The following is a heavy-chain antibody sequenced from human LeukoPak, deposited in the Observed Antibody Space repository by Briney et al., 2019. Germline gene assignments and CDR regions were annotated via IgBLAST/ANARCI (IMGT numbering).Heavy chain of an antibody. CDR1: GSNFGDYH. J-gene: IGHJ4*02. V-gene: IGHV3-49*03. Sequence: GGSLRLSCRISGSNFGDYHMSWFRQAPGKGLEWVGFIRSKGYGETPEYAASVRGRFIISKDESQSIAYLQMNSLKTEDTGVYYCTRDGAAGGEWGDYWGQGTLVTVSS. CDR2: IRSKGYGETP. CDR3: TRDGAAGGEWGDY. D-gene: IGHD6-13*01.